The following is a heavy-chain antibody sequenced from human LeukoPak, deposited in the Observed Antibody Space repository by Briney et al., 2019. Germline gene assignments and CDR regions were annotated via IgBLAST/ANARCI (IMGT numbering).Heavy chain of an antibody. V-gene: IGHV1-18*01. J-gene: IGHJ6*02. CDR1: GYTFTCYG. CDR3: ARVAGSSSWYGYYYGMDV. Sequence: ASVKVSCKASGYTFTCYGISWVRQAPGQGLEWMGWISAYNGNTNYAQKLQGRVTMTTDTSTSTAYMELRSLRSDDTAVYYCARVAGSSSWYGYYYGMDVWGQGTTVTVSS. D-gene: IGHD6-13*01. CDR2: ISAYNGNT.